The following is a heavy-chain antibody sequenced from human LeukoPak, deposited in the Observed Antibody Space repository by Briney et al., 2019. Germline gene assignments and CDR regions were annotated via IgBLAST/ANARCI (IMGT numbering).Heavy chain of an antibody. J-gene: IGHJ6*03. CDR2: ISTSSSYI. Sequence: GGSLRLSCAASGFTFSSYSMNWVRQAPGKGLEWVSSISTSSSYIYYADSVKGRFTISRDNAKNSLYLQMNSLRAEDTAVYYCARGYYGLGFGYYMDVWGKGTTVTISS. CDR1: GFTFSSYS. V-gene: IGHV3-21*04. CDR3: ARGYYGLGFGYYMDV. D-gene: IGHD3-10*01.